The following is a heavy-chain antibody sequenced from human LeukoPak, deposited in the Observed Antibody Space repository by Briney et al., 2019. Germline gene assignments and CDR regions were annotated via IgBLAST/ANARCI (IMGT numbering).Heavy chain of an antibody. V-gene: IGHV4-59*01. Sequence: PSETLSLTCTVSGGSISSYYWSWIRQPPGKGLEWIGYIYYSGSTNYNPSLKSRVTISVDTSKNQFSLKLGSVTAADTAVYYCARDVAAAADYYYGMDVWGQGTTVTVSS. CDR1: GGSISSYY. CDR2: IYYSGST. D-gene: IGHD6-13*01. J-gene: IGHJ6*02. CDR3: ARDVAAAADYYYGMDV.